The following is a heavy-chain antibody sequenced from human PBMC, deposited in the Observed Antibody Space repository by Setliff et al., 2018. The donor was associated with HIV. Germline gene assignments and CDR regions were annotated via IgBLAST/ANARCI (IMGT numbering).Heavy chain of an antibody. CDR1: GGSISNDY. CDR2: VYLSGSI. J-gene: IGHJ3*02. Sequence: SLTCTVSGGSISNDYWGWVRQPPGKGLEWIGFVYLSGSITYNPSLKSRVTISIDRSKNEFSLKLSSVTAADTALYYCARDRDYGGNRDAFDIWGQGIMVTVSS. V-gene: IGHV4-59*01. CDR3: ARDRDYGGNRDAFDI. D-gene: IGHD4-17*01.